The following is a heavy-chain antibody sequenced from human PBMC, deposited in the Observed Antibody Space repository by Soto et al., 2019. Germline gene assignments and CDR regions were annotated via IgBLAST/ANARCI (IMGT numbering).Heavy chain of an antibody. D-gene: IGHD1-26*01. Sequence: QVQLQESGPGLVKPSETLSLTCSVSGGSIGSYSWTWIRQPPGKGLEWIGYMYSSGSPNSNPSLKSRVTISVDTSMNQFSLRLTSVTAADTAVYYCARAEAWERLPVGWDFWGQGALVTVSS. J-gene: IGHJ4*02. V-gene: IGHV4-59*01. CDR1: GGSIGSYS. CDR3: ARAEAWERLPVGWDF. CDR2: MYSSGSP.